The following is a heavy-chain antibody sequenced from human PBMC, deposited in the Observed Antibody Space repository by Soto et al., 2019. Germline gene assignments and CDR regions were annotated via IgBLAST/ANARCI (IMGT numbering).Heavy chain of an antibody. J-gene: IGHJ6*02. V-gene: IGHV1-3*01. CDR1: GYTFTSYA. Sequence: GASVKVSCKASGYTFTSYAMHWVRQAPGQRLEWMGWISAGNGNTKYSQKFQGRVTITRDTSASTAYMELSSLRSEDTAVYYCARDKDQYYDFWSGYYHHGMDVWGQGTTVTVSS. D-gene: IGHD3-3*01. CDR3: ARDKDQYYDFWSGYYHHGMDV. CDR2: ISAGNGNT.